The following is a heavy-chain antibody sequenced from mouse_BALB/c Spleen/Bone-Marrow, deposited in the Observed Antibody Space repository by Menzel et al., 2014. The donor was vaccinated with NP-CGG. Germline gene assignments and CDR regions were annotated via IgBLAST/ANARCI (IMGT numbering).Heavy chain of an antibody. D-gene: IGHD4-1*01. CDR2: INPYNGGT. V-gene: IGHV1-18*01. Sequence: EVQRVESGPELVKPGASMKISCKASGYSFTGYTMNWVKQSHGKNLEWIGLINPYNGGTTYNQKFKGKATLIVDKSSSTAYMELLSLTSEDSAVYYRARRNWDEGYAMDYWGQGTSVTVSS. CDR3: ARRNWDEGYAMDY. CDR1: GYSFTGYT. J-gene: IGHJ4*01.